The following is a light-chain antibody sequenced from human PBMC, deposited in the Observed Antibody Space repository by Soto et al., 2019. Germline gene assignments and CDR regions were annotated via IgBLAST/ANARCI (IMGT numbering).Light chain of an antibody. Sequence: SVLTQPPSVSGAPGQRVTISCTGSSSHIGAGYDVHWYQQLPGTAPKLLIYGNSNRPSGVPDRFSGSKSGTSASLAITGLQAEDEADYYCQSYDSSLSALYVFGTGTKVTVL. J-gene: IGLJ1*01. CDR1: SSHIGAGYD. V-gene: IGLV1-40*01. CDR2: GNS. CDR3: QSYDSSLSALYV.